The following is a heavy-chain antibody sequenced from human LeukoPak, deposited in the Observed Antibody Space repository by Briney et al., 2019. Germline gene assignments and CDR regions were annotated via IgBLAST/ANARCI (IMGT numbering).Heavy chain of an antibody. CDR2: INTDGTVT. Sequence: GGSLRLSRAASGFTFSKYWMLCVRQAPGEGLESVSRINTDGTVTTYADSVKGRFTVSRDNADNTMFLQMNSVRDEDTAVYYCATKQWLAPPPDSWGQGTPVTVSS. J-gene: IGHJ4*02. CDR3: ATKQWLAPPPDS. V-gene: IGHV3-74*01. CDR1: GFTFSKYW. D-gene: IGHD6-19*01.